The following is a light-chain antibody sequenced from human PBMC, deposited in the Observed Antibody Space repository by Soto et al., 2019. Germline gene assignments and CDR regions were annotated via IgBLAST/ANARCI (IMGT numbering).Light chain of an antibody. Sequence: QSALTQPPSASGSPGESVTISCTGTKNDIGVYDFVSWYQHHPGKAPRLIIYEVVQRPSGVPDRFSGSKSGNTASLTVSGLPAADEADYFCKSYAGSNNYVFGSGTKLTVL. CDR3: KSYAGSNNYV. J-gene: IGLJ6*01. CDR1: KNDIGVYDF. CDR2: EVV. V-gene: IGLV2-8*01.